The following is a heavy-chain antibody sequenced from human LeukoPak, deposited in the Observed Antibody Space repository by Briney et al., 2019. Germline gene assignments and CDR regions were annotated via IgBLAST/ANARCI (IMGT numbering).Heavy chain of an antibody. CDR2: ISGSGGST. J-gene: IGHJ4*02. D-gene: IGHD1-26*01. CDR1: GFTFSSYA. Sequence: PGGSLRLSCAASGFTFSSYAMSWVRQAPGKGLEWVSAISGSGGSTYYADSVKGRFTISRDNSKNTLYLQMNSLRAEDTAVYYCARAGVGAIYYFDYWGQGTLVTVSS. V-gene: IGHV3-23*01. CDR3: ARAGVGAIYYFDY.